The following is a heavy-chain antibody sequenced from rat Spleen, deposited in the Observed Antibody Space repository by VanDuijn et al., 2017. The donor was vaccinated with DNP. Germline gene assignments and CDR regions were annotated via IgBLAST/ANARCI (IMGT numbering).Heavy chain of an antibody. J-gene: IGHJ2*01. CDR3: AKDPPDY. CDR1: GFTFSSYW. Sequence: EVQLVATGGGLVQPGRSLKLSCVASGFTFSSYWMYWIRQAPGKGLEWVASINTDGGSTYYPDSVKGRFTISRDNAENTVYLQMNSLRSEDTATYYCAKDPPDYWGQGVMVTVSS. V-gene: IGHV5-58*01. CDR2: INTDGGST.